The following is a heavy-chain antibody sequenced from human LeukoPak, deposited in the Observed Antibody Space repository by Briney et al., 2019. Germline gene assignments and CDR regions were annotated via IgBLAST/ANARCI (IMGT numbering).Heavy chain of an antibody. CDR2: VNLQGST. CDR3: AREGGPYRPLDY. J-gene: IGHJ4*02. CDR1: GGSISSSSSHY. Sequence: PSETLSLTCTVSGGSISSSSSHYWAWIRQPPGKGLEWIGEVNLQGSTNYNPSLMGRVAIAVDTSENHISLQLTSVTAADTAVYYCAREGGPYRPLDYSGQGTLVTVSS. V-gene: IGHV4-39*07.